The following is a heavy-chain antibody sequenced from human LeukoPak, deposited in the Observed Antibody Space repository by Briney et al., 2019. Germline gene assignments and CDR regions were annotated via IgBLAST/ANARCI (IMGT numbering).Heavy chain of an antibody. CDR3: ASQYDYDSSGYLDWFDP. CDR1: RYTFTSYD. D-gene: IGHD3-22*01. V-gene: IGHV1-8*01. J-gene: IGHJ5*02. CDR2: INPNSGNT. Sequence: ASVKVSSKPSRYTFTSYDINGVRQTPGQGLEWMGWINPNSGNTGYAQKFQGRVTITRNTSISTAYMELSSLRSEDTAVYYCASQYDYDSSGYLDWFDPWGQGALVTVSS.